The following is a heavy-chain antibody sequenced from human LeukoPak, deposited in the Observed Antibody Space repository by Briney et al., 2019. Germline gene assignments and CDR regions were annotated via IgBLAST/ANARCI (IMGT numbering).Heavy chain of an antibody. V-gene: IGHV3-9*01. CDR3: AKGGDSSVYSNFDY. D-gene: IGHD3-22*01. J-gene: IGHJ4*02. Sequence: GRSLRLSCAASGFTFDDSAMHWVRQAPGKGLEWVSVISWNSGSIGYADSVKGRFTISRDNAKNSLYLHMNSLRAEDTALYYCAKGGDSSVYSNFDYWGQGTQVTVSS. CDR2: ISWNSGSI. CDR1: GFTFDDSA.